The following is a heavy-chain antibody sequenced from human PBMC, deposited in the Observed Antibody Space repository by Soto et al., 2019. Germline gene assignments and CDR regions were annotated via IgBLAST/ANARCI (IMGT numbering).Heavy chain of an antibody. J-gene: IGHJ6*02. CDR2: IYFSGST. CDR1: GGSISSNRYY. Sequence: PSETLSLTCTVSGGSISSNRYYWVWIRQPPGKGLEWIGSIYFSGSTYYNPSLKGRVTISVDTSRNQFSLRLTSVTAADTAVYYCARRHSTYFYGMDVWGQGTTVAVSS. V-gene: IGHV4-39*01. CDR3: ARRHSTYFYGMDV. D-gene: IGHD2-15*01.